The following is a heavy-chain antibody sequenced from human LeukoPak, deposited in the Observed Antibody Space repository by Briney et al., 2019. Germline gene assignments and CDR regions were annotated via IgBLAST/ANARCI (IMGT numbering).Heavy chain of an antibody. Sequence: GGSLRLSCAASGFTVSSNYMSWVRQAPGKGLEWVSIIYSGGSTYYADSVKGRFTISRDNSKNTLYLQMNSLRAEDTAVYYCARDNKIVGAFDFYFDYWGQGTLVTVSS. D-gene: IGHD1-26*01. CDR1: GFTVSSNY. CDR3: ARDNKIVGAFDFYFDY. V-gene: IGHV3-66*01. J-gene: IGHJ4*02. CDR2: IYSGGST.